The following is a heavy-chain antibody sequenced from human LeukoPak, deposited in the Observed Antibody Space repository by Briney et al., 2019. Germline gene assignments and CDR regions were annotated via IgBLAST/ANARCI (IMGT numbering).Heavy chain of an antibody. D-gene: IGHD5-12*01. CDR3: ARVERGSYSGYDFYWYFDL. CDR1: GGSISSYY. J-gene: IGHJ2*01. CDR2: IYTSGST. Sequence: SETLSLTCTVSGGSISSYYWSWIRQPAGKGLEWIGRIYTSGSTNYNPSLKSRVTMSVDTSKNQFSLKLSSVTAADTAVYYCARVERGSYSGYDFYWYFDLWGRGTLVTVSS. V-gene: IGHV4-4*07.